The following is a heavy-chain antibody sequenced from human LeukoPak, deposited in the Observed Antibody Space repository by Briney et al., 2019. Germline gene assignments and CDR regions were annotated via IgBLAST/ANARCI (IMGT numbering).Heavy chain of an antibody. CDR2: ISGSGGST. CDR3: AKVQLRRYDAFDI. J-gene: IGHJ3*02. V-gene: IGHV3-23*01. Sequence: GSLRLSCAASGFTFSSYAMSWVRQAPGKGLEWGSAISGSGGSTYYADSVKGRFTISGDNSKNTLYLQMNSLRAEDMAVYYCAKVQLRRYDAFDIWGQGTMVTVSS. D-gene: IGHD4-17*01. CDR1: GFTFSSYA.